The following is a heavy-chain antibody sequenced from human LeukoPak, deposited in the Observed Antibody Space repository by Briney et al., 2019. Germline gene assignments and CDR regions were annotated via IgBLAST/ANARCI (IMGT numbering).Heavy chain of an antibody. D-gene: IGHD1-26*01. V-gene: IGHV3-30*18. CDR1: GFTFSSYG. CDR2: ISYDGSNK. Sequence: GGSLRLSCAASGFTFSSYGMHWVRQAPGKGLEWVAVISYDGSNKYYADSVKGRFTISRDNSKNTLYLQMNSLRAEDTAVYYCAKDGKWELLTGIDYWGRGTLVTVSS. J-gene: IGHJ4*02. CDR3: AKDGKWELLTGIDY.